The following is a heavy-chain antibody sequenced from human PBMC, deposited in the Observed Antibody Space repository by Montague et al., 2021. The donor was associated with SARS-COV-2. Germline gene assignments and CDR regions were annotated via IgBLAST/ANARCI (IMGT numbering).Heavy chain of an antibody. V-gene: IGHV4-34*01. CDR1: GGSFGGYY. CDR3: ARGAIVVVPAALGLGYYYYYMDV. Sequence: SETLSLTCAVYGGSFGGYYWSWIRQPPGKGLEWIGKINHSGSTXXXPSXXXRVTISVDTSKNQFSLKLSSVTAADTAVYYCARGAIVVVPAALGLGYYYYYMDVWGKGTTVTVSS. J-gene: IGHJ6*03. D-gene: IGHD2-2*01. CDR2: INHSGST.